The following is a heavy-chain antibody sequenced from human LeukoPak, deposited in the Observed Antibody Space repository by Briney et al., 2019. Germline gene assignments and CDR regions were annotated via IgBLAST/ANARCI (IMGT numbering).Heavy chain of an antibody. CDR1: GGSISSYY. CDR2: IYTSGST. J-gene: IGHJ5*02. Sequence: PSETLSLTCTVSGGSISSYYWSWIRQPAGKGLEWIGRIYTSGSTNYNPSLKSRVTMSVDTSKNQFSLKLSSVTAADTAVYYCARDGGPGGVVVVPAAILVSWFDPWGQGTLVTVSS. V-gene: IGHV4-4*07. D-gene: IGHD2-2*02. CDR3: ARDGGPGGVVVVPAAILVSWFDP.